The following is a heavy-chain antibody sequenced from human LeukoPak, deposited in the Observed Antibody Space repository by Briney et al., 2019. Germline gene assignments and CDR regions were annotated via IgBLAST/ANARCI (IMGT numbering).Heavy chain of an antibody. J-gene: IGHJ4*02. CDR2: ISYEASTT. D-gene: IGHD1-26*01. CDR3: AKEGPGNYYSAYFDS. Sequence: GGSLRLSCAASGFTFRNYGMQWVRRAPGKGLEWVAVISYEASTTYYADSVRGRFTISRDNSRNTLSLQMNGLRPEDTAVYYCAKEGPGNYYSAYFDSWGQGTLVTVSS. CDR1: GFTFRNYG. V-gene: IGHV3-30*18.